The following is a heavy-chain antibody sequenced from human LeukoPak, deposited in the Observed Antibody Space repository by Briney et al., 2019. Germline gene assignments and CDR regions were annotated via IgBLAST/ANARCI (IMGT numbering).Heavy chain of an antibody. V-gene: IGHV3-23*01. CDR2: ISGSGGST. CDR3: SKARSWYCSGGNLYLDP. J-gene: IGHJ5*02. D-gene: IGHD2-15*01. CDR1: GFTFSSYA. Sequence: GGSLRLSCAASGFTFSSYAMSWVRQAPGKGLEWVSAISGSGGSTYYADSVKGRFTISRDNSKNTLYLQMNSLRAEDTAVYYCSKARSWYCSGGNLYLDPWGQGTLVTVSS.